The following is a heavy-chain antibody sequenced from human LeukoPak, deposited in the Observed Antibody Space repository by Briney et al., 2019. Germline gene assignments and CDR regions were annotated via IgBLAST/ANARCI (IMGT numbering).Heavy chain of an antibody. CDR3: ARDLGLRGVTNWFDP. D-gene: IGHD3-10*01. J-gene: IGHJ5*02. V-gene: IGHV1-2*02. Sequence: ASVKVSCKASGYTFTGYYMHWVRQAPGQGLEWMGWINPNSGGTNYAQKFQGRVTMTRDTSTNTVYMELSSLTSDDTAVYYCARDLGLRGVTNWFDPWGQGTLVTVSS. CDR1: GYTFTGYY. CDR2: INPNSGGT.